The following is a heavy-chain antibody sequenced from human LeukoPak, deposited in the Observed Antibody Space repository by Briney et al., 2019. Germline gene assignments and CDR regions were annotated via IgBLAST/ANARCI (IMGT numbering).Heavy chain of an antibody. J-gene: IGHJ6*03. Sequence: ASVKVSCKASGYTFTSYDINWVRQATGQGLEWMGWMNPNSGNTGYAQKFQGRVTITRNTSISTAYMELSSLRSEDTAVYYCARGDTAMYYYYMDVWGKGTTVTVSS. CDR1: GYTFTSYD. CDR2: MNPNSGNT. D-gene: IGHD5-18*01. CDR3: ARGDTAMYYYYMDV. V-gene: IGHV1-8*03.